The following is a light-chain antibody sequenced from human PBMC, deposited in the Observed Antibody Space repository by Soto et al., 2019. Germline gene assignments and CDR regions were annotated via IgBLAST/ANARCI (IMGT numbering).Light chain of an antibody. CDR2: LGS. CDR3: MQALQSWT. V-gene: IGKV2-28*01. Sequence: DMVITQSPLSLPVTPGEPASISCRSSQSLLHSNGYNYLDWYLQKPGQSPQLLIYLGSNRASGVPDRFSGSGSGTDFTLKIRRVEAEDVGVYYCMQALQSWTFGQGTKGISN. CDR1: QSLLHSNGYNY. J-gene: IGKJ1*01.